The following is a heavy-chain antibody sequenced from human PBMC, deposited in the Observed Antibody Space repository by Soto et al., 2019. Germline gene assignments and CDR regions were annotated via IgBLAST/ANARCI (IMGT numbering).Heavy chain of an antibody. D-gene: IGHD1-26*01. CDR3: ARMGVGATGWRINWFDP. J-gene: IGHJ5*02. CDR2: IFSNDEK. CDR1: GFSLSNARMG. V-gene: IGHV2-26*01. Sequence: SGPTLVTPTETLTLTCTVSGFSLSNARMGVSWIRQPPGKALEWLAHIFSNDEKSYSTSLKSRLTISKDTSKSQVVLTMTNMDPVDTATYYCARMGVGATGWRINWFDPWGQGTLVTVSS.